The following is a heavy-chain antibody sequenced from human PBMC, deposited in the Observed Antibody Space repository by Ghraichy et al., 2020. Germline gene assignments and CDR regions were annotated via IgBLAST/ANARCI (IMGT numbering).Heavy chain of an antibody. J-gene: IGHJ4*02. Sequence: GGSLRLSCAASGFTFSTYSMNWVRQAPGKGLEWVSFISSSSTTTYYADSVKGRFTISRDNAKNSLYLQMKSLRDEDTAVYFCARDVRLEWELVLADWGQGTLVSVSS. V-gene: IGHV3-48*02. CDR1: GFTFSTYS. CDR2: ISSSSTTT. CDR3: ARDVRLEWELVLAD. D-gene: IGHD1-26*01.